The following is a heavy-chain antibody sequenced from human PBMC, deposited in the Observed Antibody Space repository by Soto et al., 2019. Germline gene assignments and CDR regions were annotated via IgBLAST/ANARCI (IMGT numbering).Heavy chain of an antibody. J-gene: IGHJ4*02. V-gene: IGHV1-8*01. CDR1: GYTFTDYD. Sequence: QVRVVQSGAEVKKPGASVKVSCKTSGYTFTDYDINWVRQAPGQGLEWMGWVSPDHDNAGYAQQFEGRVTMTSDTSIITNYMELTNLRSEDTAVYYCAVTTGYWGQGTKVTVSS. D-gene: IGHD4-17*01. CDR2: VSPDHDNA. CDR3: AVTTGY.